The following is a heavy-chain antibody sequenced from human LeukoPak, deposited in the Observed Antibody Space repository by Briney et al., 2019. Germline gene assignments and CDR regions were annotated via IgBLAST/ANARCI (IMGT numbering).Heavy chain of an antibody. Sequence: ASVKVSCRASGYTFSNYGISWVRQAPGLGLEWMGWTSYNGNTNYAQKFQDRVTMTTDTSTTTAYMELRSLESDDTAVYYCARHSGSGWQALGYWGQGTLVTVSS. CDR2: TSYNGNT. CDR3: ARHSGSGWQALGY. D-gene: IGHD6-19*01. V-gene: IGHV1-18*04. CDR1: GYTFSNYG. J-gene: IGHJ4*02.